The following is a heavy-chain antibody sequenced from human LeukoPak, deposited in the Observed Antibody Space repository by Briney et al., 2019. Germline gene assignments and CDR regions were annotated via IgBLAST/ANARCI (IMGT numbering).Heavy chain of an antibody. CDR1: GFPFSNYW. CDR2: IKQDGFEK. Sequence: GGSLRLSCAASGFPFSNYWMSWVRQAPGKGLEWVANIKQDGFEKYYVDSVKGRFTISRDNAKNSLYLQMNSLRAEGTAVYYCAKGRYYNILTGYPRQYYFDYWGQGTLVTVSS. CDR3: AKGRYYNILTGYPRQYYFDY. D-gene: IGHD3-9*01. J-gene: IGHJ4*02. V-gene: IGHV3-7*01.